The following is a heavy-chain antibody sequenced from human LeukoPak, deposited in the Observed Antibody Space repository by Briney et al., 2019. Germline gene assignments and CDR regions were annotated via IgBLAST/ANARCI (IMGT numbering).Heavy chain of an antibody. V-gene: IGHV3-48*03. CDR3: ARDLRLSQARQQLTPMDV. Sequence: GGSLRLSCAASGFTFSSYEMNWVRQAPGKGLEWVSYISSSGSAIYYADSVKGRFIISRDNAKNSLYLQMNSLRAEDTAVYYCARDLRLSQARQQLTPMDVWGQGTTVTVSS. D-gene: IGHD6-13*01. J-gene: IGHJ6*02. CDR2: ISSSGSAI. CDR1: GFTFSSYE.